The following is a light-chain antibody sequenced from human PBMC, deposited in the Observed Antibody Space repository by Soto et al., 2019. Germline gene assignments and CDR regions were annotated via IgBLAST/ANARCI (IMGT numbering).Light chain of an antibody. J-gene: IGLJ1*01. CDR1: SSDVGSYNL. Sequence: QSALTQPASVSGSPGQSITISCTGTSSDVGSYNLVSWYQQHPGKAPKLMLFEGSKRPSGVSNPFSGSKSDNTASLTISGLQAEDEADYYCCAYAGSSTDVFGTGTKLTVL. V-gene: IGLV2-23*01. CDR2: EGS. CDR3: CAYAGSSTDV.